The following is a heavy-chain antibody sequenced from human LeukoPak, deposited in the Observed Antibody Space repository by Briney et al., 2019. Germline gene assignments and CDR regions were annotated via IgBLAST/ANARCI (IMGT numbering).Heavy chain of an antibody. CDR1: GFTFDDYG. CDR3: ARFKVWLPYDY. V-gene: IGHV3-20*04. J-gene: IGHJ4*02. CDR2: INWNGGST. Sequence: GGSLRLSCAASGFTFDDYGMSWVRQAPGKGLEWVSGINWNGGSTGYADSVKDRFTISRDNAKNSLYLQMNSLRAEDTALYYCARFKVWLPYDYWGQGTLVTVSS. D-gene: IGHD3-16*01.